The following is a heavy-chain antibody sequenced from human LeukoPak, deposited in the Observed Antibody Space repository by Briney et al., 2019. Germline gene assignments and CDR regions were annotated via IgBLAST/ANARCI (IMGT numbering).Heavy chain of an antibody. V-gene: IGHV4-34*01. Sequence: SETLSLTCAVYGGSFSGYYWSWIRQPPGKGLEWIGEINHSGSTNYNPSLKSRVTISVDTSKNQFSLKLSSVTAADTAVYYCARGSTVTTFYDYWGQGTLVTVSS. CDR2: INHSGST. J-gene: IGHJ4*02. D-gene: IGHD4-17*01. CDR3: ARGSTVTTFYDY. CDR1: GGSFSGYY.